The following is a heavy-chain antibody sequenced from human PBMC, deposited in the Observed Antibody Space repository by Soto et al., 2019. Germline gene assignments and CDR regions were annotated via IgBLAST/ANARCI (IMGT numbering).Heavy chain of an antibody. CDR2: IYSGGST. CDR1: GFTVSSNY. Sequence: GGSLRLSCAASGFTVSSNYMGWVRQAPGKGLEWVSVIYSGGSTYYADSVKGRFTISRDNSKNTLYLQMNSLRAEDTAVYYCATRIPTKDDYNLYYYYGMDVWGQGTTVTV. V-gene: IGHV3-53*01. D-gene: IGHD4-4*01. CDR3: ATRIPTKDDYNLYYYYGMDV. J-gene: IGHJ6*02.